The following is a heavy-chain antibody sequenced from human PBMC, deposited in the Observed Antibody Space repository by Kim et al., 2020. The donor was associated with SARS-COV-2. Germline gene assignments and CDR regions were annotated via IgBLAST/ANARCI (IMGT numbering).Heavy chain of an antibody. CDR3: AKEYDSVADSPYSI. J-gene: IGHJ4*02. CDR1: GFKFSDYS. V-gene: IGHV3-23*01. Sequence: GGSLRLSCAASGFKFSDYSMSWVRQAPGKGLEWVSLIRPRGAAASYADSFQGRFTVSRDDSINTLFLQMSGLKAEDTATYYCAKEYDSVADSPYSIWGQGIVVTVSS. D-gene: IGHD2-21*02. CDR2: IRPRGAAA.